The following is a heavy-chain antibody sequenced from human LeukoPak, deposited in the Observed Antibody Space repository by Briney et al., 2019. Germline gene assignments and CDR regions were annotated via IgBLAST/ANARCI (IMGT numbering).Heavy chain of an antibody. D-gene: IGHD2-15*01. V-gene: IGHV1-2*02. J-gene: IGHJ4*02. CDR2: INPNSGGT. CDR3: ATRDVVVAATEHDY. CDR1: GYTFTGYY. Sequence: ASVKVSCKASGYTFTGYYMNWVRQAPGQGLEWMGWINPNSGGTNYAQKFQGRVTMTRDTSISTAYMELSRLRSDDTAVYYCATRDVVVAATEHDYWGQGTLVTVSS.